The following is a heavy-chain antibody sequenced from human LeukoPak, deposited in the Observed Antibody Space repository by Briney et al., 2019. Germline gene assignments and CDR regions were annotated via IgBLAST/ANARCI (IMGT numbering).Heavy chain of an antibody. CDR1: GFTFSDYE. V-gene: IGHV3-48*03. CDR2: ISSSGGTI. J-gene: IGHJ5*02. D-gene: IGHD2-15*01. CDR3: GSFGYCSGGSCYRWFDP. Sequence: PGGSLRLSCAASGFTFSDYEMIWVRQAPGKGLEWLSYISSSGGTIYYADSVKGRFTISRDNAENSLYQQMNSLRAEDTGLYYCGSFGYCSGGSCYRWFDPWGQGTLVTVSS.